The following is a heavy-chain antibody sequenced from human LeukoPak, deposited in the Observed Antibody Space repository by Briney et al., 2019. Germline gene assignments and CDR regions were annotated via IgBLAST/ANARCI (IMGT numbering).Heavy chain of an antibody. D-gene: IGHD3-10*01. CDR1: GGSISSYY. CDR2: IYTSGST. J-gene: IGHJ6*02. Sequence: SETLSLTCTVSGGSISSYYWSWIRQPAGKGLEWIGRIYTSGSTNYNPSLKSRVTMSVDTSKNQFSLKLSSVTAADTAVYYCARDISFGELLGYYYYGMDVWGQGTTVTVSS. CDR3: ARDISFGELLGYYYYGMDV. V-gene: IGHV4-4*07.